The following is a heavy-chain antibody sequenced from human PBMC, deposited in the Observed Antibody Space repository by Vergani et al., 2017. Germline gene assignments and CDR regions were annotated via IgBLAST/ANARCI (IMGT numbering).Heavy chain of an antibody. CDR2: IHYDGSHK. CDR3: AKTFYYDVSGPFVYYYYNMDV. D-gene: IGHD3-22*01. Sequence: QVQLVESGGGVVQSGGSLRLSCAASGFTFTSFGMHWVRQAPGKGLEWVAFIHYDGSHKYYVDSVKGRFTISRDDSKNTLYLQMNSLRAEDTALYYCAKTFYYDVSGPFVYYYYNMDVWGQGTTVTVSS. CDR1: GFTFTSFG. V-gene: IGHV3-30*02. J-gene: IGHJ6*02.